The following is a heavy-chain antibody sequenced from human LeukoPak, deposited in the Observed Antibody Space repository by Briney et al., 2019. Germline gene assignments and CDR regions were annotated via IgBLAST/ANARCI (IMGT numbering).Heavy chain of an antibody. D-gene: IGHD5-12*01. V-gene: IGHV4-59*12. J-gene: IGHJ4*02. CDR2: IYYSGST. CDR3: ARDNRYSGYDPLDY. Sequence: SQTLSLTCTVSGGSISSYYWSWIRQPPGKGLEWIGYIYYSGSTNYNPSLKSRVTISVDTSKNQFSLKLSSVTAADTAVYYCARDNRYSGYDPLDYWGQGTLVTVSS. CDR1: GGSISSYY.